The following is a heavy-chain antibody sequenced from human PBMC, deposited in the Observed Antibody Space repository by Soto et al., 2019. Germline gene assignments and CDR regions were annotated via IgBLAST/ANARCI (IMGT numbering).Heavy chain of an antibody. V-gene: IGHV2-5*02. CDR1: GFSLSASGVA. CDR2: IYSDDDR. D-gene: IGHD6-13*01. J-gene: IGHJ5*02. CDR3: AHCISSSWKQGGWFDP. Sequence: QITLKESGPTLMKPKQTLTLTCTFSGFSLSASGVAVGWIRQPPGRALEWLALIYSDDDRRYIPSLKSRLTITKDTAENRVVLSMTEMDPEDTGTYHCAHCISSSWKQGGWFDPWGQGTLITVSS.